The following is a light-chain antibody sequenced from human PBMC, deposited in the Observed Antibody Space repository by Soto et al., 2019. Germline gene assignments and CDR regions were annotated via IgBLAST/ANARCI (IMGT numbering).Light chain of an antibody. V-gene: IGLV2-14*03. CDR2: DVT. CDR1: SSDVGGYKY. J-gene: IGLJ2*01. Sequence: QSALTQPASVSGSPGQSITISCTGSSSDVGGYKYVSWYQQHPDKAPKLMISDVTNRPSGVSNRFSGSKSGNTASLTISGLQAEDEADYYCSSYTSSFFVIFGGGTKLTVL. CDR3: SSYTSSFFVI.